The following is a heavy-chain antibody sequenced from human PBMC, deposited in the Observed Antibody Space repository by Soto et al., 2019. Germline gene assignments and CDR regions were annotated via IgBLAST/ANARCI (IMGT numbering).Heavy chain of an antibody. Sequence: EVQLAESGGGLVKPGGSLRLSCAVSGFTLSKAWMGWVRQAPGKGLEWVGRIKSISDGGKIEFAAPVKGRFSISRDDSNNTLYLQMNSLKIEDTAVYYCAKDLAYDGSGIEIWGQGTLVTVSP. J-gene: IGHJ4*02. CDR1: GFTLSKAW. CDR2: IKSISDGGKI. D-gene: IGHD3-10*01. V-gene: IGHV3-15*01. CDR3: AKDLAYDGSGIEI.